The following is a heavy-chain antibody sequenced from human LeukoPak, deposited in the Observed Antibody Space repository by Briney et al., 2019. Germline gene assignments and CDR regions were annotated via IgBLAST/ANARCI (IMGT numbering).Heavy chain of an antibody. CDR2: ISSSSYI. CDR1: GFTFSSYS. D-gene: IGHD4-23*01. CDR3: ARDGDPWGGNSKPGY. V-gene: IGHV3-21*01. J-gene: IGHJ4*02. Sequence: GGSLRLSCAASGFTFSSYSMNWVRQAPGKGLEWVSSISSSSYIYYADSVKGRFTISRDNAKNSLYLQMKSLRAEDTAVYYCARDGDPWGGNSKPGYWGQGTLVTVSS.